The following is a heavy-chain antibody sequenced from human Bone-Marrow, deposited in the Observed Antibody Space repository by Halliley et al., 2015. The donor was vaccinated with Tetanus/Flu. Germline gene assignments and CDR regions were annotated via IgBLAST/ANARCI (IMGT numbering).Heavy chain of an antibody. Sequence: VQLVQSGGGLVKPGGSLRLSCAASGFIFSKAWMSWVRQAPGKGLEWVGHIKSRADGGTTDYAAPVRGRYTISRDDSRNTLFLQMNSLRTEDTGVFYCTTDRRGSGSLLSYFYAMDVWGQGPTVAVSS. CDR1: GFIFSKAW. D-gene: IGHD3-10*01. CDR3: TTDRRGSGSLLSYFYAMDV. J-gene: IGHJ6*02. V-gene: IGHV3-15*01. CDR2: IKSRADGGTT.